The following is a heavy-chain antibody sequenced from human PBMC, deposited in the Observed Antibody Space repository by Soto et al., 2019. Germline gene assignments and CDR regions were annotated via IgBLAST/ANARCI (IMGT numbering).Heavy chain of an antibody. Sequence: SETLSLTCAVSGGSISSGGYSWSWIRQPPGKGLEWIGYIYHSGSTYYNPSLKSRVTISVDRSKNQFSLKLSSVTAADTAVYYCARGREMELPNYWGQGTLVTVSS. CDR3: ARGREMELPNY. J-gene: IGHJ4*02. D-gene: IGHD1-7*01. V-gene: IGHV4-30-2*01. CDR1: GGSISSGGYS. CDR2: IYHSGST.